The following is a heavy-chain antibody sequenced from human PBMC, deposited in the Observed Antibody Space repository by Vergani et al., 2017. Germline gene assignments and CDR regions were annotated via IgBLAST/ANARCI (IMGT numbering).Heavy chain of an antibody. V-gene: IGHV4-61*02. D-gene: IGHD2-15*01. CDR1: GDSINSDNFY. J-gene: IGHJ5*02. CDR2: FYSSMSY. Sequence: QVELQESGPGLVKPSQTLSLTCTVSGDSINSDNFYWHWIRQSADKGLEWIGRFYSSMSYDYNVSLKSRVTMSLDTSKNQFSLKLSSVTAADTAVYYCARHPAGYCSGGSCLRWFDPWGQGTLVTVSS. CDR3: ARHPAGYCSGGSCLRWFDP.